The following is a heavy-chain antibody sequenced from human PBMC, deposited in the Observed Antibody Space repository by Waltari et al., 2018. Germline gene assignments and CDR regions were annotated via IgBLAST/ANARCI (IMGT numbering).Heavy chain of an antibody. CDR2: IYPGDSDA. CDR1: GYSFNNYW. V-gene: IGHV5-51*01. D-gene: IGHD1-26*01. CDR3: VRPPHSGSYYAHFDY. Sequence: EVQLVQSGTEVKKPGESLKISCQASGYSFNNYWIGWVRQMPGKGLEWMGIIYPGDSDARYSPSFQGQVTISADKSISTAYLQWSSLKASDTAMYYCVRPPHSGSYYAHFDYWGHGTLVTVSS. J-gene: IGHJ4*01.